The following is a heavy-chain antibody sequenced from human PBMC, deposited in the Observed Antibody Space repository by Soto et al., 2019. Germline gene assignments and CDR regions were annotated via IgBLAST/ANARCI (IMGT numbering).Heavy chain of an antibody. V-gene: IGHV1-18*01. J-gene: IGHJ6*02. CDR1: GYTFTSYD. Sequence: ASVKVSCKASGYTFTSYDINWVRQATGQGLEWMGWISAYNGNTNYVQKLQGRVTMTTDTSTGTAYMELRSLRSDDTAVYYCARDGFYGMDVWGQGTTVTVSS. CDR2: ISAYNGNT. CDR3: ARDGFYGMDV.